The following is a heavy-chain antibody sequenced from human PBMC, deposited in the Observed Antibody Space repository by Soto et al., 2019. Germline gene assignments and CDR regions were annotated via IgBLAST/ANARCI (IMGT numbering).Heavy chain of an antibody. Sequence: SGPTLVNPTQTLTLTCTFSGFSLSTSGVAVGWIRQPPGKRPQWIGVIYFSGITSYNPSLKSRVTISVDTSNNQFSLELSSVTATDTAVYYCVRQPYGAYRYLFDNWGQGTPVTVSS. V-gene: IGHV4-39*01. CDR3: VRQPYGAYRYLFDN. J-gene: IGHJ4*02. CDR1: GFSLSTSGVA. D-gene: IGHD5-18*01. CDR2: IYFSGIT.